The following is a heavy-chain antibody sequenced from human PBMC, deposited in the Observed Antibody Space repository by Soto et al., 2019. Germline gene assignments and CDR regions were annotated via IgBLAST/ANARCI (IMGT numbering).Heavy chain of an antibody. D-gene: IGHD3-9*01. CDR3: AKTYYDILTGYYNVPRGPPPVDY. CDR2: ISGSGGTT. V-gene: IGHV3-23*01. J-gene: IGHJ4*02. Sequence: GGSLRLSCAASGFTFSDYYMSWIRQAPGKGLEWVSYISGSGGTTYYAGSVKGRFTISRDNAKNTLYLQMNSLRAEDTAVYYCAKTYYDILTGYYNVPRGPPPVDYWGQGTLVTVSS. CDR1: GFTFSDYY.